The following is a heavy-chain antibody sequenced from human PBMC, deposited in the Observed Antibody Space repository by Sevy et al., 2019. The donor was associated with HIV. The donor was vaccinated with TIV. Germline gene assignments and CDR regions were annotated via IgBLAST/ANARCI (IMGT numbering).Heavy chain of an antibody. CDR1: GFDFKSHS. CDR3: VKDKWELMNYYYLDV. D-gene: IGHD1-26*01. CDR2: ISSTSNNI. V-gene: IGHV3-48*01. Sequence: GGSLRLSCAASGFDFKSHSMHWVRQAPGKGLEWNSHISSTSNNIYYADSVQGRFTISRDNAKNSLSLQMNSLRAEDTAVTCCVKDKWELMNYYYLDVWGKGTTVTVSS. J-gene: IGHJ6*03.